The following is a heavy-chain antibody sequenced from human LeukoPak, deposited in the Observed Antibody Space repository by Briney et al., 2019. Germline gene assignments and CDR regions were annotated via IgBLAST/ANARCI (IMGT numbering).Heavy chain of an antibody. J-gene: IGHJ4*02. V-gene: IGHV3-33*01. D-gene: IGHD4-11*01. CDR2: IWYDGTNI. CDR1: GLILSSYG. CDR3: ARDAGGAFGNYVNYFDY. Sequence: SGTSLRLSCAASGLILSSYGIHWVRQAPGKGLEWVAVIWYDGTNIYYGDSVKGRFFISRDNSKNTVYLQMDSLRAEDTAVYYCARDAGGAFGNYVNYFDYWGQGTLVTVSS.